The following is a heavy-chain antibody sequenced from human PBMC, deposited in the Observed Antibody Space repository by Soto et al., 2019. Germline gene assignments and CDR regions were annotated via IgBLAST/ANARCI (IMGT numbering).Heavy chain of an antibody. CDR2: ISYDGSNK. D-gene: IGHD2-15*01. Sequence: PGGSLRLSCAASGFTFSSYAMHWVRQAPGKGLEWVAVISYDGSNKYYADSVKGRLTISRDNSKNTLYLQMNSLRAEDTAVYYCARDGVTSRGGLFFDYWGQGTLVTVSS. J-gene: IGHJ4*02. CDR1: GFTFSSYA. CDR3: ARDGVTSRGGLFFDY. V-gene: IGHV3-30-3*01.